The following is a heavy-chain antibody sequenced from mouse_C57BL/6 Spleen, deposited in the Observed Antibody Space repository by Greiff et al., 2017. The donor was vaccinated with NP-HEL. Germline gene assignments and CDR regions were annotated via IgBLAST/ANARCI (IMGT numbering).Heavy chain of an antibody. Sequence: EVQLQQSGTVLARPGASVKMSCKTSGYTFTSYWMHWVKQRPGQGLEWIGAIYPGNSDTSYNQKFKGKAKLTAVTSASTAYMELSSLTNEDSAVYYCTRKELGRGYFDYWGQGTTRTVSS. V-gene: IGHV1-5*01. CDR3: TRKELGRGYFDY. D-gene: IGHD4-1*01. J-gene: IGHJ2*01. CDR1: GYTFTSYW. CDR2: IYPGNSDT.